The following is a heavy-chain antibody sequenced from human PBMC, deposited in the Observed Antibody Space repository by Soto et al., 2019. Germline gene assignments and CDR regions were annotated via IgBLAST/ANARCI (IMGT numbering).Heavy chain of an antibody. V-gene: IGHV3-21*06. CDR1: GFTFTRYS. CDR3: ARESEDLTSNFDY. J-gene: IGHJ4*02. CDR2: ISSTTNYI. Sequence: EVQLVESGGGLVKPGGSLRLSCGASGFTFTRYSMNWVRQAPGKGLEWVSSISSTTNYIYYGDSMKGRFTISRDNAKNPLSLEMNALRDEDTAVYYWARESEDLTSNFDYWGQGTLVTVSS.